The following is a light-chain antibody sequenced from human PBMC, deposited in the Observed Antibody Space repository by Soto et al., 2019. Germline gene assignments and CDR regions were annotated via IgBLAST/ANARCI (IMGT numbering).Light chain of an antibody. J-gene: IGKJ1*01. V-gene: IGKV3-15*01. CDR3: QQYNNWPET. CDR1: QSVSSN. CDR2: GAS. Sequence: EIVMTQSPATLSASPGERATLSCRASQSVSSNLAWYQQKPGQAPRLLIYGASTRATGIPARFSGSGSGTEFTLTISDLQSEDFAVYYCQQYNNWPETFGQGTKVEIK.